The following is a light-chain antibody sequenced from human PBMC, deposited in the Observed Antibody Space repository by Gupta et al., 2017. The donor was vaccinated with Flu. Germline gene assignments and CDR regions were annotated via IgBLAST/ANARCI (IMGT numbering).Light chain of an antibody. CDR2: EVR. Sequence: QSALTQPASVSGSPGQSITISCTGASSDVGSYNLVSWYQQYPGEAPKVLIHEVRYRPSGVSDRFSGSKSGNTASRTISGLQAEDEADYFCCSYAGSNNYVVGTGTRVSVL. V-gene: IGLV2-23*02. CDR3: CSYAGSNNYV. J-gene: IGLJ1*01. CDR1: SSDVGSYNL.